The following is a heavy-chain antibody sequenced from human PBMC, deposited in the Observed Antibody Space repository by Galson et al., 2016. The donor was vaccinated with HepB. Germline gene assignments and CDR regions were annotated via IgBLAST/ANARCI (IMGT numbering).Heavy chain of an antibody. J-gene: IGHJ4*02. CDR1: GDSVSSNSAA. CDR2: TYYRSKWYN. CDR3: AREARMLEWLLPVFDY. Sequence: CAISGDSVSSNSAAWNWIRQSPSRGLEWLGRTYYRSKWYNDYAVSVKSRITINPDTSKNQFSLQLNSVNPEDTAVYYCAREARMLEWLLPVFDYWGQGTLVTVSS. D-gene: IGHD3-3*01. V-gene: IGHV6-1*01.